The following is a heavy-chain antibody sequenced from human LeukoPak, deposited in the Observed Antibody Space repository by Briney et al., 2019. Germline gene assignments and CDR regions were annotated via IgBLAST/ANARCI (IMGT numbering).Heavy chain of an antibody. CDR2: ISGSGGST. J-gene: IGHJ6*02. CDR1: GFTFSSYA. V-gene: IGHV3-23*01. D-gene: IGHD5-12*01. Sequence: GGSLRLFCAASGFTFSSYAMSWVRQAPGKGLEWVSAISGSGGSTYYADSVKGRFTISRDNSKNTLYLQMNSLRAEDTAVYYCAKPFDPIVATSPYYYYGMDVWGQGTTVTVSS. CDR3: AKPFDPIVATSPYYYYGMDV.